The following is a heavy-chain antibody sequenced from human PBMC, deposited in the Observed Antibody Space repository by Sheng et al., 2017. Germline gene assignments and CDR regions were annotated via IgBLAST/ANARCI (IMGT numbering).Heavy chain of an antibody. CDR1: RFTFSSYE. V-gene: IGHV3-48*03. Sequence: EVQLVESGGGLVQPGGSLRLSCAASRFTFSSYEMNWVRQAPGKGLEWVSYISSSGSTIYYADSVKGRFTISRDNAKNSLYLQMNSLRAEDTAVYYCARQPKTFVVVTAVNDAFDIWGQGTMVTVSS. CDR3: ARQPKTFVVVTAVNDAFDI. CDR2: ISSSGSTI. D-gene: IGHD2-21*02. J-gene: IGHJ3*02.